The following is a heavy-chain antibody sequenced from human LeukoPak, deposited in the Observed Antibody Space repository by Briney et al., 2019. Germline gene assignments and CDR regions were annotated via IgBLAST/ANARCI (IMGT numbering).Heavy chain of an antibody. CDR2: IYTSGTT. J-gene: IGHJ6*02. CDR1: GFTVSTNY. D-gene: IGHD6-6*01. V-gene: IGHV3-66*01. CDR3: ARDLRASGYYYGMDV. Sequence: GGSLRLSCAASGFTVSTNYMSWVRQAPGKGLEWVSIIYTSGTTYYADSVKGRFTISTDSSKNTLYLQINSLRAEDTARYYCARDLRASGYYYGMDVWGQGTTVTVSS.